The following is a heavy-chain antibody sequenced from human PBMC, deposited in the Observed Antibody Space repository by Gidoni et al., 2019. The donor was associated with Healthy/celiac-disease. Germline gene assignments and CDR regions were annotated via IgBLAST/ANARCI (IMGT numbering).Heavy chain of an antibody. CDR3: ARQRITIFGVVRAGFDY. Sequence: QVQLVQSGAEVNKPGASVKVSCQASGYTFTSSYMHWVRQAPVQGLEWMGIINPSGGSTSYAQKFQGRVTMTRDTSTSTVYMELSGLRSEDTAVYYCARQRITIFGVVRAGFDYWGQGTLVTVSS. CDR1: GYTFTSSY. J-gene: IGHJ4*02. CDR2: INPSGGST. V-gene: IGHV1-46*01. D-gene: IGHD3-3*01.